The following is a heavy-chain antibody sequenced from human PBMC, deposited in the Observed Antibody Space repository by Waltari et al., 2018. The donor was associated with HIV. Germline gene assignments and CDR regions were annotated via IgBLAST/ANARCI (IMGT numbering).Heavy chain of an antibody. D-gene: IGHD6-13*01. CDR1: GGSISSYY. V-gene: IGHV4-59*01. CDR2: IYYSGST. Sequence: QVQLQESGPGLVKPSETLSLTCTVSGGSISSYYWSWIRQPPGKGLEWIGYIYYSGSTNYNPSLKSRVTISVDTSKNQFSLKLSSVTAADTAVYYCASGAAAGRDDAFDIWGQGTMVTVSS. J-gene: IGHJ3*02. CDR3: ASGAAAGRDDAFDI.